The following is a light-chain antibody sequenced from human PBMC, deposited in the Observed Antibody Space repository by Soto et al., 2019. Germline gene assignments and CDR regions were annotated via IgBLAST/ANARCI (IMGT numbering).Light chain of an antibody. V-gene: IGKV1-5*03. CDR2: TAS. CDR1: QSISSW. CDR3: QHYNSDSHT. J-gene: IGKJ2*01. Sequence: DIQMTQSPSTLSASVGDRVTITCRASQSISSWLAWYQQKPGKAPKLLIYTASTLESGVPSRFSGSGSGTDFTLTISGLQPDDFATYYGQHYNSDSHTFGKGTKLEIK.